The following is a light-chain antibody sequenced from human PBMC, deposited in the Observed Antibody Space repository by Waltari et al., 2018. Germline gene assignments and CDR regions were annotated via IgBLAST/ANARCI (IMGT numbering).Light chain of an antibody. J-gene: IGKJ1*01. Sequence: DVQMTQSPSSLSASVGDRVTITCQASQGISNWLAWYQQKPGKAPKVLIYATSSLENGVPSRFSGSGSGKEFTLTISSLQPDDFASYYCQQHNTYPWTFGQGTKVEIK. V-gene: IGKV1-12*01. CDR2: ATS. CDR3: QQHNTYPWT. CDR1: QGISNW.